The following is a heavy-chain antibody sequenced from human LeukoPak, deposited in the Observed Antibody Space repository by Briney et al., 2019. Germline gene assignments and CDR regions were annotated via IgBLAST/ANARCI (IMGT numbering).Heavy chain of an antibody. CDR1: GFTFSRYW. D-gene: IGHD3-22*01. Sequence: PGGSLRLPCAASGFTFSRYWMHWVRQAPGKGLVWVSRINSDGSSTRYADSVKGRFTMSRDNAKNTLYLQMNSLRAEDTAVYYCTRSPDLSNSGYSDYWGPGTLVTVSS. J-gene: IGHJ4*02. CDR3: TRSPDLSNSGYSDY. CDR2: INSDGSST. V-gene: IGHV3-74*01.